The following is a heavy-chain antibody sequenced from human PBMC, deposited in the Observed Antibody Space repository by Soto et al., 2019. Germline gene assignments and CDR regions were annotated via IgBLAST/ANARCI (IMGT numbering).Heavy chain of an antibody. CDR2: IIPIFSTA. V-gene: IGHV1-69*12. Sequence: QVQLVQSGAEVKKPGCSVKVSCKASGGTFSSYAISWVRQAPGQGLEWLGGIIPIFSTANYAQKFQGRVTITADEPTGTAYIELPSLRSEATAVYYCPRDRDVSNYPGMDVWGQGSTVTVSS. D-gene: IGHD3-22*01. CDR1: GGTFSSYA. J-gene: IGHJ6*02. CDR3: PRDRDVSNYPGMDV.